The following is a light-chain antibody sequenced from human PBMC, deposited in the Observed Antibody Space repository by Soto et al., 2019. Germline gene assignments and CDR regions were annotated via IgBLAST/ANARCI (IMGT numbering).Light chain of an antibody. CDR1: GSDVGGYNY. V-gene: IGLV2-14*01. J-gene: IGLJ3*02. CDR3: SSYTSSTTWV. Sequence: QSVLTQPASVSGSPGQSITISCTGSGSDVGGYNYVSWYQQHPGKAPKLIIYEVTYRPSGVSNRVSGSKSGNTASLTISGLQAEDEADYYCSSYTSSTTWVFGGGTKLTVL. CDR2: EVT.